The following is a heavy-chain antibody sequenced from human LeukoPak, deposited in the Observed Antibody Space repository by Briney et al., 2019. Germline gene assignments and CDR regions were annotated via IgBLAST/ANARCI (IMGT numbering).Heavy chain of an antibody. CDR3: ARGVEQLVFYYYYYGMDV. V-gene: IGHV4-34*01. CDR2: INHSGST. CDR1: GGSFSGYY. D-gene: IGHD6-6*01. Sequence: SETLSLTCAVYGGSFSGYYWSWTRQPPGKGLEWIGEINHSGSTNYNPSLKSRVTISVDTSKNQFSLKLSSVTAADTAVYYCARGVEQLVFYYYYYGMDVWGQGTTVTVSS. J-gene: IGHJ6*02.